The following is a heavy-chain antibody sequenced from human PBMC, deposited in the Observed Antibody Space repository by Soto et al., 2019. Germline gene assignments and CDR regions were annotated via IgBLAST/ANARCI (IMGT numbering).Heavy chain of an antibody. CDR2: ISGSGGST. Sequence: VGSLRLSCAASGFTFSSYAMSWVRQAPGKGLEWVSAISGSGGSTYYADSVKGRFTISRDNSKNTLYLQMNSLRAEDTAVYYCAKTSSNWNPFYYYGMDVWGQGTTVTV. V-gene: IGHV3-23*01. CDR3: AKTSSNWNPFYYYGMDV. J-gene: IGHJ6*02. CDR1: GFTFSSYA. D-gene: IGHD1-20*01.